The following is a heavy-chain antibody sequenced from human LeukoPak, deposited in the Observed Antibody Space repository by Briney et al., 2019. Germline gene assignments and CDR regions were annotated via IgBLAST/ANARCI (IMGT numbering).Heavy chain of an antibody. Sequence: GGSLRLSCAASGFTFSSYAMSWVRQAPGKGLEWVSAISGSGGNTYYADSVKGRFTISRDNSKNTLYLQMNSLRAEDTAVYYCTKGGGVHSHSDWGQGTLVTVSS. CDR1: GFTFSSYA. J-gene: IGHJ4*02. CDR3: TKGGGVHSHSD. V-gene: IGHV3-23*01. D-gene: IGHD2-15*01. CDR2: ISGSGGNT.